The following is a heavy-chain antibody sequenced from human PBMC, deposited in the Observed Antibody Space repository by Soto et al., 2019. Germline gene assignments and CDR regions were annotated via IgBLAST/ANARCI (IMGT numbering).Heavy chain of an antibody. CDR1: GVSISRSSDY. CDR2: IYYSGST. V-gene: IGHV4-39*01. Sequence: SSETLSLTCTLSGVSISRSSDYWGWVRQPPGKGLEWIGTIYYSGSTYYNPSLKSRVTISVDTSKNQFSLKLSSVTAADTALYYCARQRYYGSGSYSDYWGQGTLVTVSS. D-gene: IGHD3-10*01. CDR3: ARQRYYGSGSYSDY. J-gene: IGHJ4*02.